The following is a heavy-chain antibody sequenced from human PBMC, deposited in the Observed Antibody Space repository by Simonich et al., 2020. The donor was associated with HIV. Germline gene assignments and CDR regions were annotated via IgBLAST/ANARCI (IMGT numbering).Heavy chain of an antibody. CDR1: GGSFSGYY. CDR2: INHFGST. J-gene: IGHJ3*02. Sequence: QVRLQQWGAGLLKPSETLSLTCAVYGGSFSGYYWSWIRQSPGKGLEWIGEINHFGSTNYNPSLKGGVTISVDTSKNQFSLKLSSVTAADTAVFYCARGYCSRTSCMGGDTFDIWGQGTVVTVS. V-gene: IGHV4-34*01. D-gene: IGHD2-2*01. CDR3: ARGYCSRTSCMGGDTFDI.